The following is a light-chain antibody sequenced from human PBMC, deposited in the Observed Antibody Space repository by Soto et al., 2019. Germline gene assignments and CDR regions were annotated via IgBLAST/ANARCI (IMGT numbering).Light chain of an antibody. J-gene: IGLJ3*02. CDR3: QSYDNSLSGSWV. CDR1: SSNIGAGFD. Sequence: QSVLTQPPSVSGAPGQTVAISCTGSSSNIGAGFDVHWYQQVPGTAPKLVLYGNTNRPSGVPDRFSGSRSGSSASLAITGLQAEDEADYYCQSYDNSLSGSWVFGGGTKLTVL. CDR2: GNT. V-gene: IGLV1-40*01.